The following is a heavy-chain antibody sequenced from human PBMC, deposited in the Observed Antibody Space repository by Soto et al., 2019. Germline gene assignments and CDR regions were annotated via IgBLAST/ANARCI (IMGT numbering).Heavy chain of an antibody. CDR1: GGTFDNSV. D-gene: IGHD3-10*01. J-gene: IGHJ5*02. CDR2: IAPIFGTT. CDR3: ARPPMNRGVIGAFDP. Sequence: SVKVSCKTSGGTFDNSVLSWVRQAPGQGLEWMGGIAPIFGTTTYAQKFQGRVTITADESTSTAYMELTSLRFEDTAVYFCARPPMNRGVIGAFDPWGQGTLVTVSS. V-gene: IGHV1-69*13.